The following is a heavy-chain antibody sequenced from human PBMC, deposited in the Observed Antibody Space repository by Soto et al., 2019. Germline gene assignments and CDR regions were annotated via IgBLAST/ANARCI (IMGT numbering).Heavy chain of an antibody. D-gene: IGHD2-2*02. CDR3: AGYTRQSDNWFDP. CDR2: INHSGST. CDR1: GGSFSGYY. J-gene: IGHJ5*02. V-gene: IGHV4-34*01. Sequence: QVQLQQWGAGLLKPSETLSLTCAVYGGSFSGYYWSWIRQPPGKGLEWIGEINHSGSTNYNPSLRSRVTISVGTCNNQFSLKLTSVTAADTPVYYCAGYTRQSDNWFDPWGEGTLVTVSS.